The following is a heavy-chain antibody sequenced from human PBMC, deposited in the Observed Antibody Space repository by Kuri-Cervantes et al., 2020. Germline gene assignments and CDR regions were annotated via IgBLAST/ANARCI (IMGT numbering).Heavy chain of an antibody. Sequence: ASVKVSCKASGGTFSSYAISWVRQAPGQGLEWMGIINPSGGSTSYAQKFQGWVTMTRDTSISTAYMELSRLRSDDPAVYYCARDADFQWPDAFDIWGQGTMVTVSS. J-gene: IGHJ3*02. CDR2: INPSGGST. CDR3: ARDADFQWPDAFDI. V-gene: IGHV1-2*04. D-gene: IGHD6-19*01. CDR1: GGTFSSYA.